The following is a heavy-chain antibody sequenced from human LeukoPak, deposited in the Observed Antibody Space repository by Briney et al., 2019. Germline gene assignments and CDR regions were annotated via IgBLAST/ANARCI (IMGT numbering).Heavy chain of an antibody. CDR2: ISWNSGSI. Sequence: GGSLRLSCAASGFTFDDYAMHWVRQAPGKGLEWVSGISWNSGSIGYADSVKGRFTISRDNAKNSLYLQMNSLRAEDTALYYCAKEYYDSSGPVNWYFDLWGRGTLVTVSS. J-gene: IGHJ2*01. CDR1: GFTFDDYA. CDR3: AKEYYDSSGPVNWYFDL. V-gene: IGHV3-9*01. D-gene: IGHD3-22*01.